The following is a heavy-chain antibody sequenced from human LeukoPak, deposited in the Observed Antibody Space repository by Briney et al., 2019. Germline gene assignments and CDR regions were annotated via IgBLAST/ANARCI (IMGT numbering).Heavy chain of an antibody. CDR1: GGSISSYY. V-gene: IGHV4-59*08. J-gene: IGHJ4*02. Sequence: SETLSLTCTVSGGSISSYYWSWIRQPPGKGLEWIGYIYCSGSTNYNPSLKSRVTISVDTSKNPFSLKLSSVTAADTAVYYCARHGPYDYFDYWGQGTLVTVSS. CDR3: ARHGPYDYFDY. CDR2: IYCSGST.